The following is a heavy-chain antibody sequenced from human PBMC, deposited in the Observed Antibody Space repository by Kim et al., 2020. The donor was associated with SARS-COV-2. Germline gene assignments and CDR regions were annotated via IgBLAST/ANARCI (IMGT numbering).Heavy chain of an antibody. Sequence: GGSLRLSCAASGFLFNKYDMYWVRQVRGQGLEWVCSIGPLGDTYYGAPVKGRVVVSRDDARSTVFLQMNSLDVGDTGIYFCARGLTGTDHPFDVWGQGTT. CDR2: IGPLGDT. CDR1: GFLFNKYD. CDR3: ARGLTGTDHPFDV. D-gene: IGHD1-7*01. V-gene: IGHV3-13*01. J-gene: IGHJ6*02.